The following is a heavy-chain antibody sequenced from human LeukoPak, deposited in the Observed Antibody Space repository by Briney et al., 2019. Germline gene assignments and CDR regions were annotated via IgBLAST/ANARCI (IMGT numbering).Heavy chain of an antibody. CDR2: ISGSGGST. D-gene: IGHD1-26*01. Sequence: TGGSLRLSCAASGFTFSSYAMSWVRQAPGKGLEWVSGISGSGGSTYYADSVKGRFTISRDNSKNKVYLQMSSLRAEDTAVYYCAKPYSGSYYFDYWGQGTLVTVSS. V-gene: IGHV3-23*01. J-gene: IGHJ4*02. CDR3: AKPYSGSYYFDY. CDR1: GFTFSSYA.